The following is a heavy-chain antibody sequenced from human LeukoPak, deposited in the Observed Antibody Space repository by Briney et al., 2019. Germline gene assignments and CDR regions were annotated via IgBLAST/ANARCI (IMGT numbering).Heavy chain of an antibody. Sequence: PSETLSLTCTVSGGSISSSSYYWGWIRQPPGKGLERIGSIYYSGSTYYNPSLKSRVTISVDTSKNQFSLKLSSVTAADTAVYYCAFQYGDRSHFDYWGQGTLVTVSS. CDR3: AFQYGDRSHFDY. D-gene: IGHD4-17*01. V-gene: IGHV4-39*07. J-gene: IGHJ4*02. CDR1: GGSISSSSYY. CDR2: IYYSGST.